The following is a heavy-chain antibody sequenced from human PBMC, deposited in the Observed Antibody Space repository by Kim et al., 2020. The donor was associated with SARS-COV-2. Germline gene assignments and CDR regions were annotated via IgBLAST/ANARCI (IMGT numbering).Heavy chain of an antibody. CDR1: GFTFDDYA. J-gene: IGHJ4*02. CDR3: AKDWGPLVGATPIDY. CDR2: ISWNSGSI. D-gene: IGHD1-26*01. Sequence: GGSLTLSCAASGFTFDDYAMHWVRQAPGKGLEWVSGISWNSGSIGYADSVKGRFTISRDNAKNSLYLQMNSLRAEDTALYYCAKDWGPLVGATPIDYWGLGTLVTVSS. V-gene: IGHV3-9*01.